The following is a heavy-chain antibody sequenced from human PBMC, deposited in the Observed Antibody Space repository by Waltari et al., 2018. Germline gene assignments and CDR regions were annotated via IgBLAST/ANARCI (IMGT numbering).Heavy chain of an antibody. V-gene: IGHV3-30*01. CDR2: MSPDGGLS. Sequence: QVQLVESGGGVVQPGRSLRLSCAASGFTFSTYVVHWVRQAPGKGLEWLAVMSPDGGLSYYADSVKVRFTISRDNSRNTLFLQMNGLRPDDTAVYFCARDPLPGPPDFFDYWGQGTLVSVSS. J-gene: IGHJ4*02. CDR3: ARDPLPGPPDFFDY. D-gene: IGHD1-1*01. CDR1: GFTFSTYV.